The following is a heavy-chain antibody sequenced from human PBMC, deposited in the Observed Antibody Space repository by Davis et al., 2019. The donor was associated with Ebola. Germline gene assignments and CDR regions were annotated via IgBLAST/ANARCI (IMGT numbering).Heavy chain of an antibody. Sequence: PSETLSLTCTVSGGSISSYYWSWIRQPPGKGLEWIGYIYYSGSTNYNPSLKSRVTISVDKSKNQFFLKLSSVTAADTAVYYCARVDQGAVAGTPISWGQGTLVTVSS. V-gene: IGHV4-59*12. CDR2: IYYSGST. D-gene: IGHD6-19*01. CDR1: GGSISSYY. CDR3: ARVDQGAVAGTPIS. J-gene: IGHJ5*02.